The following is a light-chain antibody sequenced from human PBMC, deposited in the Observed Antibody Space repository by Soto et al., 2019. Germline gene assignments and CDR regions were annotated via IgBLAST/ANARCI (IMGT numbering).Light chain of an antibody. J-gene: IGKJ2*01. V-gene: IGKV4-1*01. Sequence: XVMTQSXXXXAXXXGERATINCKSSQSILYSSNNXXXLAWYQQKPGQPPKLLIYWASTRESXVXXXXXXXXXXXXXXXTISSLQAEDVAVYYCQQYFGNPRTFGQGTKLEXK. CDR1: QSILYSSNNXXX. CDR2: WAS. CDR3: QQYFGNPRT.